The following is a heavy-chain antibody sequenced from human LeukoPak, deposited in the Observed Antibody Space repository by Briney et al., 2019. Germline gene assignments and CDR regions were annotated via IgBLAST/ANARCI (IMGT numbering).Heavy chain of an antibody. V-gene: IGHV5-51*01. Sequence: GESLKISCQGSAYTFSSHWIGWVRQMPGKGLEWMGIIFPGDSDIAYSPSFQGHVTISADKSINTAYLQWTSLKASDTAMYYCARLEAAAGTNWGQGTLVTVSS. CDR2: IFPGDSDI. D-gene: IGHD6-13*01. CDR3: ARLEAAAGTN. J-gene: IGHJ4*02. CDR1: AYTFSSHW.